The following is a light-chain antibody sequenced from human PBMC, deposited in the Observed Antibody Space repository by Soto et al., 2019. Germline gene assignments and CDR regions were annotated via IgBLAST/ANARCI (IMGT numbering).Light chain of an antibody. CDR1: RSNIGSNT. J-gene: IGLJ2*01. Sequence: QSVLTQPPSASGTPGQRVTISCSGSRSNIGSNTVNWYRQFPGKAPQLLMYSTTLRPSGVPDRFSGSKSGTSASLAISGLQSEDEADYYCAAWDDSLNGLVIGGGTKLTVL. CDR3: AAWDDSLNGLV. V-gene: IGLV1-44*01. CDR2: STT.